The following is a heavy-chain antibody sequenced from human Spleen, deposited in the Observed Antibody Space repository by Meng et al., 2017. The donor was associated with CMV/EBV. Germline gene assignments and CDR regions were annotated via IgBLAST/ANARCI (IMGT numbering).Heavy chain of an antibody. J-gene: IGHJ5*02. D-gene: IGHD3-16*02. CDR1: TLRGHG. CDR3: AREVPPQGVIGSWAGWFDP. Sequence: TLRGHGAWWGWQALGQRLEWMGGVIPILGITNYAQKCQGRVTVIEDKSTSTAYMVLSSLRSEDTAVYYCAREVPPQGVIGSWAGWFDPWGQGTLVTVSS. CDR2: VIPILGIT. V-gene: IGHV1-69*10.